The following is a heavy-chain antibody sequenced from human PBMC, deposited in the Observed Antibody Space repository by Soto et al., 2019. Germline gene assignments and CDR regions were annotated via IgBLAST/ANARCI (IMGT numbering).Heavy chain of an antibody. V-gene: IGHV3-53*01. CDR1: GFTVSSNY. CDR2: IYSGGST. D-gene: IGHD6-13*01. CDR3: ARDSKAAAGTHYYYGMDV. J-gene: IGHJ6*02. Sequence: GGSLRLSCAASGFTVSSNYMSWVRQAQGKGLEWVSVIYSGGSTYYADSVKGRFTISRDNSKNTLYLQMNSLRAEDTAVYYCARDSKAAAGTHYYYGMDVWGQGTTVTVSS.